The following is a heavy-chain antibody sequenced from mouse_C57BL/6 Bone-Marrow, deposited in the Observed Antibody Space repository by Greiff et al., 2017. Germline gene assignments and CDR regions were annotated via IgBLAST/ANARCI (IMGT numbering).Heavy chain of an antibody. CDR3: ARGYFDV. CDR1: GYTFTSYW. V-gene: IGHV1-59*01. J-gene: IGHJ1*03. Sequence: QVQLQQPGAELVRPGTSVKLSCKASGYTFTSYWMHWVKQRPGQGLEWIGVIDPSDSYTNYNQKFKGKATLTVDTSSSTAYMQLSSLTSEDSAVYYCARGYFDVWCTGTTVTVSS. CDR2: IDPSDSYT.